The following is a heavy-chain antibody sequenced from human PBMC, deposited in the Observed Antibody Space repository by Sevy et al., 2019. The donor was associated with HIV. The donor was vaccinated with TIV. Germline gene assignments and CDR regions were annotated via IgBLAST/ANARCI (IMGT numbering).Heavy chain of an antibody. CDR2: XIXXXXX. Sequence: SETLSLTXTVXXXSXXXYXWSWIXXPXGXGXXXIGYXIXXXXXTYNPSLKSRVTISVDTSKNQFSLKLSSVTAXXPAVYYCARXRPLYYXXXXXXXXXXWGQXTLVTVSS. CDR1: XXSXXXYX. CDR3: ARXRPLYYXXXXXXXXXX. D-gene: IGHD3-10*01. J-gene: IGHJ1*01. V-gene: IGHV4-59*01.